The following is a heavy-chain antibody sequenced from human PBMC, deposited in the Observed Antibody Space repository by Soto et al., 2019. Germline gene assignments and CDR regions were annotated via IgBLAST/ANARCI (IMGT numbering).Heavy chain of an antibody. J-gene: IGHJ4*02. D-gene: IGHD3-22*01. CDR2: IGGRATSA. CDR3: AKSRYSDSSGDYYDF. V-gene: IGHV3-23*01. CDR1: GFTFSNYA. Sequence: EVQLLESGGGLVQPGGSLRLSCAASGFTFSNYAMSWVRQAPGKGLEWVSGIGGRATSAYYADSVKGRFAISRDNAYNPLFLQLHSLRAEDTAVYYCAKSRYSDSSGDYYDFWGQGTLVTVSS.